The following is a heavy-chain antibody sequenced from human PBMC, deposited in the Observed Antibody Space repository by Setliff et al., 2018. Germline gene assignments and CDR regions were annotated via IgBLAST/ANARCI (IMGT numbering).Heavy chain of an antibody. CDR1: GFILRNYG. D-gene: IGHD4-4*01. CDR3: GRDDDTTSHYSILNF. V-gene: IGHV3-33*08. J-gene: IGHJ3*01. Sequence: PGGSLRLSCTASGFILRNYGIHWVRQAPGKGLEWVAVFWADGNRRFYADSVKGRFTVSRDLSMDTVFLQMDSLRAEDTALYYCGRDDDTTSHYSILNFWGQGTMVT. CDR2: FWADGNRR.